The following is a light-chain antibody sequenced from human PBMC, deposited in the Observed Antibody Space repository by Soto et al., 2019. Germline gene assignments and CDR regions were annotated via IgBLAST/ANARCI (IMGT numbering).Light chain of an antibody. Sequence: QSALTQPRSVSGSPGQSVTISCTGTSSDVGGYNYVSWYQQHPGKAPKLMIYDVSKWPSGVPVRFSGSKSGNTASLTISGLQSEDEADYFCCSYAGSYTFVFGTGTKLTV. CDR2: DVS. V-gene: IGLV2-11*01. CDR1: SSDVGGYNY. CDR3: CSYAGSYTFV. J-gene: IGLJ1*01.